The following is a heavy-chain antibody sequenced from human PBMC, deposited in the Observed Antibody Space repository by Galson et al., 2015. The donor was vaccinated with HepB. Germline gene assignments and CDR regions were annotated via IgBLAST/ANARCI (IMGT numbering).Heavy chain of an antibody. V-gene: IGHV1-2*06. CDR3: ARGPYHRLWVYMDV. CDR1: GYTFTGYY. CDR2: INPNSGGT. D-gene: IGHD2-2*01. Sequence: SVKVSCKASGYTFTGYYMHWVRQAPGQGLEWMGRINPNSGGTNYAQKFQGRVTMTRDTSISTAYMELSRLRSDDTAVYYCARGPYHRLWVYMDVWGKGTTVTVSS. J-gene: IGHJ6*03.